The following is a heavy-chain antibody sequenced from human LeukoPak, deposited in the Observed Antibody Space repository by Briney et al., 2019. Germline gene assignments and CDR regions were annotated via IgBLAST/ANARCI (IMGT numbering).Heavy chain of an antibody. Sequence: ASVKVSCKASGYTFTGYYMDWVRQAPGQGLEWMGWINHNSGGTNYAQKFQGRVTMTRDKSISTAYLEMSRLRSDDTAVYYCARDWMATITDYWGQGTLVTVSS. D-gene: IGHD5-24*01. V-gene: IGHV1-2*02. CDR1: GYTFTGYY. CDR2: INHNSGGT. CDR3: ARDWMATITDY. J-gene: IGHJ4*02.